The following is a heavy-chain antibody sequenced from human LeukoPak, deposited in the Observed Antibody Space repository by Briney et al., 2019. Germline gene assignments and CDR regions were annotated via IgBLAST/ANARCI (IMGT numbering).Heavy chain of an antibody. CDR2: ISYDGSNK. V-gene: IGHV3-30*18. CDR3: AKDSNYYYYASGSPDY. CDR1: GFTFSSYG. Sequence: GGSLRLSCAASGFTFSSYGMHWVRQAPGKGLEWVAVISYDGSNKYYADSVKGRFTISRDNSKNTLYLQMNSLRAEDTAVYYCAKDSNYYYYASGSPDYWGQGTLVTVSS. J-gene: IGHJ4*02. D-gene: IGHD3-10*01.